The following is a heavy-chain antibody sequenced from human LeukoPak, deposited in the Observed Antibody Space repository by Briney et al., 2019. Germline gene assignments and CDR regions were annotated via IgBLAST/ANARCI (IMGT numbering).Heavy chain of an antibody. V-gene: IGHV3-21*01. CDR2: ISSSGSYI. Sequence: GGSLRLSCAASGFTFSSYSMNWVRQAPGKGLEWVSSISSSGSYIYYADSVKGRFTISRDNAKNSLYLQMNSLRAEDTAVYYCARDDYGDYVRWFDPWGQGTLVTVSS. J-gene: IGHJ5*02. CDR1: GFTFSSYS. D-gene: IGHD4-17*01. CDR3: ARDDYGDYVRWFDP.